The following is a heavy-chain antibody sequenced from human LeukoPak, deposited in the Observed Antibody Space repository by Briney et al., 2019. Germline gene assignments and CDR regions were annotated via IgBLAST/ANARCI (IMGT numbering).Heavy chain of an antibody. J-gene: IGHJ5*02. CDR3: AREGGVRGVIVP. Sequence: SSETLSLTCTVSGGSISSYYWSWIRQPPGKGLEWIGYIYYSGSTNYNPSLKSRVTISVDTSKNQFSLKLSSVTAADTAVYYCAREGGVRGVIVPWGQGTLVTVSS. D-gene: IGHD3-10*01. V-gene: IGHV4-59*12. CDR2: IYYSGST. CDR1: GGSISSYY.